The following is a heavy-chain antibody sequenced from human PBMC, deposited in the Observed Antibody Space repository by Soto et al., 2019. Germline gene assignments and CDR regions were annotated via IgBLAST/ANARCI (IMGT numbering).Heavy chain of an antibody. CDR1: GGSISSGGYY. Sequence: SETLSLTCTVSGGSISSGGYYWSWIRQHQGKGLEWIGYIYYSGSTYYNPSLKSRVTISVDTSKNQFSLKLSSVTAADTVVYYCARDFEAARLGIDYWGQGTLVTVSS. CDR2: IYYSGST. J-gene: IGHJ4*02. CDR3: ARDFEAARLGIDY. V-gene: IGHV4-31*03. D-gene: IGHD6-6*01.